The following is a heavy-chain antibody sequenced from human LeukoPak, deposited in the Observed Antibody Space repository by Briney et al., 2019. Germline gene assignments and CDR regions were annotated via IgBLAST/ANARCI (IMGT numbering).Heavy chain of an antibody. CDR2: IYYSGST. CDR3: AVIEEKSVDYGDYGDGMDV. D-gene: IGHD4-17*01. V-gene: IGHV4-39*07. Sequence: SETLSLTCTVSGGSISSYYWGWIRQPPGKGLEWIGSIYYSGSTYYNPSLKSRVTISVDTSKNQFSLKLSSVTAADTAVYYCAVIEEKSVDYGDYGDGMDVWGQGTTVTVSS. CDR1: GGSISSYY. J-gene: IGHJ6*02.